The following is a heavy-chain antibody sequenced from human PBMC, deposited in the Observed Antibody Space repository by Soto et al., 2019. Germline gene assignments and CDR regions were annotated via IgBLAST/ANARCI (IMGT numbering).Heavy chain of an antibody. CDR3: ARIGYCNNTSCYERPHYYGMDV. CDR2: IYTSGST. D-gene: IGHD2-2*01. J-gene: IGHJ6*01. V-gene: IGHV4-4*07. Sequence: SETLSLTCTVSGGSISGYYWSWIRQPAGKGLEWIGRIYTSGSTNYNPSLRSRVTMSVDTSNNQFSLKLSSVTAADTAVYYCARIGYCNNTSCYERPHYYGMDVWGQGNTVTVS. CDR1: GGSISGYY.